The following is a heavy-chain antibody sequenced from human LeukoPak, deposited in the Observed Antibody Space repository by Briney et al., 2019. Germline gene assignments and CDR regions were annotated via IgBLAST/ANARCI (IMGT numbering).Heavy chain of an antibody. CDR2: IYHSGST. CDR1: GGSISSYY. J-gene: IGHJ4*02. V-gene: IGHV4-59*12. CDR3: ARSPGGSSWSKFDY. Sequence: SETLSLTCTVSGGSISSYYWSWIRQPPWKGLEWIGYIYHSGSTNYNPSLKSRVTISVDTSKNQFSLKLSSVTAADTAVYYCARSPGGSSWSKFDYWGQGTLVTVSS. D-gene: IGHD6-13*01.